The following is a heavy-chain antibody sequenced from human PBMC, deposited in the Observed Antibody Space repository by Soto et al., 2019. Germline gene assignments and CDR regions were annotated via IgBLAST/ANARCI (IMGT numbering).Heavy chain of an antibody. V-gene: IGHV4-28*01. CDR1: GYSISSSNW. CDR3: ARNRADSIVGTTDPDAFDI. CDR2: IHYSGSD. Sequence: PSETLSLTCAVSGYSISSSNWLGWILQPPWKGLEWIGYIHYSGSDYYNPSLKSRVTMSVDTSKNQFSLKLTSVTAVDTAVYYCARNRADSIVGTTDPDAFDIWGQGTMVTVSS. D-gene: IGHD1-26*01. J-gene: IGHJ3*02.